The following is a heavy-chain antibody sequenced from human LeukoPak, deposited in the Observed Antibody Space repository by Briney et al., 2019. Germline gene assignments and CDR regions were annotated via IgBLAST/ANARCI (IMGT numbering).Heavy chain of an antibody. CDR3: ARVNAALYDY. J-gene: IGHJ4*02. CDR1: GGSISGYH. V-gene: IGHV4-4*07. Sequence: PSETLSLTCTVSGGSISGYHWSWIRQPAGKGLEWIGRIYSSGSSYYNPSLKSRVTISVDTSKNQFSLKLSSVTAADTAVYYCARVNAALYDYWGQGTLVTVSS. D-gene: IGHD2-2*02. CDR2: IYSSGSS.